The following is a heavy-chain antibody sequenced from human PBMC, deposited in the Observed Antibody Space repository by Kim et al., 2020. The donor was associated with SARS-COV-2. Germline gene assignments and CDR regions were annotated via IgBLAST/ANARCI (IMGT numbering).Heavy chain of an antibody. D-gene: IGHD2-15*01. V-gene: IGHV3-74*01. Sequence: GGSLRLSCAASGFPFSTDWMHWVRQAPGKGLMWVSRIDGSGTGTSYADSVKGRFTISRDSAKDTLYLQMNSLRADDTAGYYCVRAKYDGNCFGYWGQGTLVTVSS. J-gene: IGHJ4*02. CDR1: GFPFSTDW. CDR2: IDGSGTGT. CDR3: VRAKYDGNCFGY.